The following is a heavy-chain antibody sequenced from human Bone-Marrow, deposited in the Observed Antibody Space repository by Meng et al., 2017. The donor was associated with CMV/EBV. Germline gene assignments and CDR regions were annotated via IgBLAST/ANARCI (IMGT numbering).Heavy chain of an antibody. V-gene: IGHV3-48*03. J-gene: IGHJ6*02. Sequence: GGSLRLSCAASGFTFSSYEMNWVRQAPGKGLEWVSYISSSGSTIYYADSVKGRFTISRDNSKKTLYLQMNSLRAEDTAVYYCARGLKQWTYYYYYGMDVWGQGTTVTVSS. CDR1: GFTFSSYE. CDR3: ARGLKQWTYYYYYGMDV. D-gene: IGHD6-19*01. CDR2: ISSSGSTI.